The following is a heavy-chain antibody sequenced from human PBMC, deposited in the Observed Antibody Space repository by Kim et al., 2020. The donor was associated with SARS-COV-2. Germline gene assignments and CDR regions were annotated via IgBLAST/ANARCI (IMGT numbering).Heavy chain of an antibody. V-gene: IGHV3-33*01. D-gene: IGHD3-10*01. CDR3: ARAEFGELWVDY. Sequence: YYADSVKGRFTISRENSKNTLYLQMNSLRAEDTAVYYCARAEFGELWVDYWGQGTLVTVSS. J-gene: IGHJ4*02.